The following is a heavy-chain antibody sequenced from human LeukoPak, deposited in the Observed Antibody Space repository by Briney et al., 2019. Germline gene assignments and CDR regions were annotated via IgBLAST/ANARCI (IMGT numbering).Heavy chain of an antibody. CDR3: ARRDGYNCWFDP. V-gene: IGHV1-18*01. J-gene: IGHJ5*02. D-gene: IGHD5-24*01. CDR2: ISAYNGNT. Sequence: ASVKVSCKASGYTFTSYGISWVRQAPGQGLEWMGWISAYNGNTNYAQKLQGRVTMTTDTSTSTAHMELRSLRSDDTAVYYCARRDGYNCWFDPWGQGTLVTVSS. CDR1: GYTFTSYG.